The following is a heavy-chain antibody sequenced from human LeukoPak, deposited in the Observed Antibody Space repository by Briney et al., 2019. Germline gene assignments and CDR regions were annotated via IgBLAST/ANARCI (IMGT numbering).Heavy chain of an antibody. J-gene: IGHJ4*02. CDR1: GGSISGYY. CDR2: IFYSGST. D-gene: IGHD3-3*01. V-gene: IGHV4-59*01. CDR3: APERRGYYSFFDY. Sequence: SETLSLTCSVSGGSISGYYWSWIRQPPGKGLEWIGYIFYSGSTNYNPSLKSRVTISVDTSKNQFSLKLTSVTAAATAVYYCAPERRGYYSFFDYWGQGTLVTVSS.